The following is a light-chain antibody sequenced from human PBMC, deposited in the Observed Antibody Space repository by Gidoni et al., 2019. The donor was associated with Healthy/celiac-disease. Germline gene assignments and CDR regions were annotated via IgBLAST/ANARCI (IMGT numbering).Light chain of an antibody. V-gene: IGKV2-30*02. CDR2: KGS. Sequence: DVVMTQSPLSLPVTLGQPASISCRSSQSLVHSDGNTYLNWFQQRPGQSPRRLIYKGSNRDSGVPDRFSGSGSGTDFTLKISRVEAEDVGVYYCMQGTHWPPLYTFGQGTKLEIK. J-gene: IGKJ2*01. CDR3: MQGTHWPPLYT. CDR1: QSLVHSDGNTY.